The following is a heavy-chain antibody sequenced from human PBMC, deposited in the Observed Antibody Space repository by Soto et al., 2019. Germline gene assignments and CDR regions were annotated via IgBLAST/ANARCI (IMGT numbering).Heavy chain of an antibody. D-gene: IGHD7-27*01. CDR2: ISSSSSYI. J-gene: IGHJ4*02. CDR3: AREHRSWGDY. V-gene: IGHV3-21*01. Sequence: EVQLVESGGGLVKPGGSLRLSCAAPGFTFSSYSMNWVRQAPGKGLEWVSSISSSSSYIYYADSVKGRFTISRDNAKNSLYLQMNSLRAEDTAVYYCAREHRSWGDYWGQGTLVTVSS. CDR1: GFTFSSYS.